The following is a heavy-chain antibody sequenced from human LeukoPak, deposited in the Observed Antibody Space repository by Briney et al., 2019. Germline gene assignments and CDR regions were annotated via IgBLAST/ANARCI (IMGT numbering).Heavy chain of an antibody. CDR1: GFTVSSYY. CDR2: IYTGGGR. Sequence: GGTLRLSCAASGFTVSSYYMNWVRQAPGKELEWVSVIYTGGGRYYADSVRGRFTISRDTSKNMVFLQMNSLRVEDTAVYYCARGIDYWGRGTLVTVSS. J-gene: IGHJ4*02. CDR3: ARGIDY. V-gene: IGHV3-53*01.